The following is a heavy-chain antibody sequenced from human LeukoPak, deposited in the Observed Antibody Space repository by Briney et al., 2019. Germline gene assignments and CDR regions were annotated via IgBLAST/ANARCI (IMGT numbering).Heavy chain of an antibody. CDR3: AREVLPRRAVYYGMDV. Sequence: SETLSLTCTVSGGSISSYYWSWIRQPPGKGLEWIGYIYYSGSTNYNPSLKSRVTISVDTSKNQFSLKPSSVTAADTAVYYCAREVLPRRAVYYGMDVWGQGTTVTVSS. D-gene: IGHD3-10*01. V-gene: IGHV4-59*01. J-gene: IGHJ6*02. CDR2: IYYSGST. CDR1: GGSISSYY.